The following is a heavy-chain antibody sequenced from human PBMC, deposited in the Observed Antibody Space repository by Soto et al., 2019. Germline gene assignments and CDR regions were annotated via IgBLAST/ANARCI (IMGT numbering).Heavy chain of an antibody. Sequence: EVQLVESGGGLVKPGGSLRLSCAASGFTFSNVWFNWVRQAPGKGLEWVGRIKSKTDGETTEYNAPVKGRFAISRDDSKNTLFLQMNSLKTEDTAVYYCTTLLVAATLWSEYWGHGTLVTVSS. CDR3: TTLLVAATLWSEY. CDR1: GFTFSNVW. D-gene: IGHD1-26*01. CDR2: IKSKTDGETT. J-gene: IGHJ4*01. V-gene: IGHV3-15*07.